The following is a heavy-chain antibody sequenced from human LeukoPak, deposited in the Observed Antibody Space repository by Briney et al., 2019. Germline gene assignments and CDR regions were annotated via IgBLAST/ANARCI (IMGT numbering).Heavy chain of an antibody. Sequence: PGGSLRLSCAVSGFTFSTYAMHWVRQAPGKGLEYVSAISSDGDSTYYANSVKGRFTISRDNSKNTLNLQMGSLRAEDMAVYYCAGSPPTGTTWYFDLWGRDTLVTVSS. CDR1: GFTFSTYA. J-gene: IGHJ2*01. CDR3: AGSPPTGTTWYFDL. D-gene: IGHD1-7*01. CDR2: ISSDGDST. V-gene: IGHV3-64*01.